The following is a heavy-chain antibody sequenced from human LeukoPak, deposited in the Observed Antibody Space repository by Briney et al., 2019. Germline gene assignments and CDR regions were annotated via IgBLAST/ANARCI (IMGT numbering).Heavy chain of an antibody. J-gene: IGHJ4*02. CDR3: ARDWGRNTATDGD. D-gene: IGHD5-18*01. CDR2: IIPIFGTA. V-gene: IGHV1-69*01. Sequence: SVKVSCKASGGTFSSYAISRVRQAPGQGLEWMGGIIPIFGTANYAQKFQGRVTITADESTSTAYMELSSLRSEDTAVYYCARDWGRNTATDGDWGQGTLVTVSS. CDR1: GGTFSSYA.